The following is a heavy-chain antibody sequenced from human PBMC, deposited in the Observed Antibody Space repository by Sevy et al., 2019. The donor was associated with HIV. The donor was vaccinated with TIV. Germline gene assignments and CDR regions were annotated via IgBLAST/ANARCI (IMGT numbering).Heavy chain of an antibody. V-gene: IGHV1-69*13. Sequence: ASVKVSCKASGGTFSSYAISWVRQAPGQGLEWMGGIIPIFGTANYAQKFQGRVTITADESTSTAYMELGSLRAEDTAVYYCARGPVGYCTNGVCYPAGFDYWGQGTLVTVSS. CDR3: ARGPVGYCTNGVCYPAGFDY. CDR2: IIPIFGTA. CDR1: GGTFSSYA. J-gene: IGHJ4*02. D-gene: IGHD2-8*01.